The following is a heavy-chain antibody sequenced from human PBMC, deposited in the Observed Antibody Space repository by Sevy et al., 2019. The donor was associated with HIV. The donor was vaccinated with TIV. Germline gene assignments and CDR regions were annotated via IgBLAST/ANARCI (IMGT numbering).Heavy chain of an antibody. V-gene: IGHV3-15*01. CDR3: TTASWSQEDYYNY. Sequence: GGSLRLSCAASGFTFSNAWMSWVRQAPGKGLEWVGRIKGKIYDGTIDDPAPVKGRFSISRDDSKNTLYLQMNSLKTEDTAVYYCTTASWSQEDYYNYWGQGTLVTVSS. D-gene: IGHD6-13*01. CDR2: IKGKIYDGTI. J-gene: IGHJ4*02. CDR1: GFTFSNAW.